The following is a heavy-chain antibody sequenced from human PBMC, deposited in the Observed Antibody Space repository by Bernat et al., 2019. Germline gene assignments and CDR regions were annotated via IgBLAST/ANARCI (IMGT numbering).Heavy chain of an antibody. J-gene: IGHJ5*02. D-gene: IGHD6-6*01. Sequence: EVQLVQSGAEVKKPGESLRISCKGSGYSFTSYWISWVRQMPGKGLEWMGRIDPSDSYTNYSPSFQGHVTISADKSISTAYLQWSSLKATDTAMYYCARHGREGYSSSLYNWFDPWGQGTLVTVCS. V-gene: IGHV5-10-1*03. CDR2: IDPSDSYT. CDR1: GYSFTSYW. CDR3: ARHGREGYSSSLYNWFDP.